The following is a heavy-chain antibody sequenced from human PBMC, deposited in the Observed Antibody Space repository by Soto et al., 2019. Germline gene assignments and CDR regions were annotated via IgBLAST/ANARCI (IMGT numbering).Heavy chain of an antibody. CDR2: IIPIFGTA. D-gene: IGHD3-22*01. CDR1: GGTFSSYA. J-gene: IGHJ4*02. V-gene: IGHV1-69*13. CDR3: ARKYYYDSSGYYGSY. Sequence: ASVKVSCKASGGTFSSYAISWVRQAPGQGLEWMGGIIPIFGTANYAQKFQGRVTITADESTSTAYMELSSLRSEDTAVYYCARKYYYDSSGYYGSYWGQGTLVTVSS.